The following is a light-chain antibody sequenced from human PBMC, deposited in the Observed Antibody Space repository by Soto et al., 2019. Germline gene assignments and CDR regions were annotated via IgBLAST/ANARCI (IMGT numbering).Light chain of an antibody. CDR1: QSVSSSY. CDR3: QQYGTSPQGT. V-gene: IGKV3-20*01. J-gene: IGKJ1*01. CDR2: GAS. Sequence: EIVLTQSPGTLSLSPGERATLSCRAIQSVSSSYLAWYQQKPGQAPRLLIYGASSRATGIPDRFSGSGSGTDFALTIARLEPEDFAVYYCQQYGTSPQGTFGQGTKVEVK.